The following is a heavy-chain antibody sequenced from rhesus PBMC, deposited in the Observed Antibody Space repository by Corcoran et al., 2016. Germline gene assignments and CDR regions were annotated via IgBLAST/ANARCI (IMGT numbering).Heavy chain of an antibody. Sequence: QVTLKESGPALVKPTQTLPLTCTFSGFSLSPSGMCVGWLLKPPGKALEWLASNYWDDDKNYSTSLKSRLTISKDTAKNQVVLTMTNMDPVDTATYYCARVRIAADLFAAFDYWGQGVLVTVSS. V-gene: IGHV2S1*01. CDR3: ARVRIAADLFAAFDY. J-gene: IGHJ4*01. CDR1: GFSLSPSGMC. D-gene: IGHD6-19*01. CDR2: NYWDDDK.